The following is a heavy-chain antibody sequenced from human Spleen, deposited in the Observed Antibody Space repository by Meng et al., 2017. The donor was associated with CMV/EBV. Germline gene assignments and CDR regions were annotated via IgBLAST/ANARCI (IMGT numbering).Heavy chain of an antibody. CDR2: ISSSSSYI. V-gene: IGHV3-21*04. J-gene: IGHJ4*02. Sequence: GESLKISCAASGFTFSSYSMNWVRQAPGKGLEWVSSISSSSSYIYYADSVKGRFTISRDNSRNTLYLHMNSLRAEDTAVFYCARPTYYSDGGDYYYWGQGTLVTVSS. CDR1: GFTFSSYS. D-gene: IGHD3-22*01. CDR3: ARPTYYSDGGDYYY.